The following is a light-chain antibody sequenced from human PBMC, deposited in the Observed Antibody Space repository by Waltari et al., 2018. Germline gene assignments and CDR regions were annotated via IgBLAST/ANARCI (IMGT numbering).Light chain of an antibody. CDR2: GAS. Sequence: EIVLTQSPGTLSLSPGESATLSCRASQSVTSSHLAWYQQKPGQAPRLPLYGASSRATAIPDRFSGSGSGTDFTLTISRLEAEDFAVYYCQQYGSSPRTFGQGTKVEIK. CDR3: QQYGSSPRT. V-gene: IGKV3-20*01. J-gene: IGKJ1*01. CDR1: QSVTSSH.